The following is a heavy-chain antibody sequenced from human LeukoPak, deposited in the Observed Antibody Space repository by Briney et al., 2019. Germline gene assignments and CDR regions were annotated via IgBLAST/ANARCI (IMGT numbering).Heavy chain of an antibody. CDR2: IYYSGST. J-gene: IGHJ4*02. CDR1: GGSISSSSYY. V-gene: IGHV4-39*07. D-gene: IGHD3-10*01. Sequence: SETLSLTCTVSGGSISSSSYYWGWIRRPPGRGRGWFGSIYYSGSTYYNPSLKSRVTISVDTSKNQFSLKLSSVTAADTAVYYCARPWRSYGSGSLDYWGQGTLVTVSS. CDR3: ARPWRSYGSGSLDY.